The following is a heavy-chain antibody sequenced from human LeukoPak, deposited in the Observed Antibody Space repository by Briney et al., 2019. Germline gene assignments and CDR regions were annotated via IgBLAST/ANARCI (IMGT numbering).Heavy chain of an antibody. CDR1: GDSVSSNSAA. D-gene: IGHD2-15*01. V-gene: IGHV6-1*01. CDR2: TYYRSKWYN. CDR3: ARDGARYCSGGSCYNFDY. J-gene: IGHJ4*02. Sequence: SQTLSLICAISGDSVSSNSAAWNWIRQSPSRGLEWLGRTYYRSKWYNDYAVSVKSLININPDTSKNQFSLQLNSVTPEDTAVYYCARDGARYCSGGSCYNFDYWGQGTLVTVSS.